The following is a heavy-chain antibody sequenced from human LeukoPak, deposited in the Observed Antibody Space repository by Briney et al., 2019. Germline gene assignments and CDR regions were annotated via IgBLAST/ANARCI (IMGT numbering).Heavy chain of an antibody. D-gene: IGHD2-2*01. CDR2: ISSSSSTI. V-gene: IGHV3-48*01. CDR1: GFTFSSYS. J-gene: IGHJ4*02. CDR3: AREYCSSTSCLYDF. Sequence: PGGSLRLSCAASGFTFSSYSMNWVRQAPGKVLEWVSYISSSSSTIYYADSVKGRFTISRDKAKNSLYLQMNSLRAEDTAVYYCAREYCSSTSCLYDFWGQGTLVTVSS.